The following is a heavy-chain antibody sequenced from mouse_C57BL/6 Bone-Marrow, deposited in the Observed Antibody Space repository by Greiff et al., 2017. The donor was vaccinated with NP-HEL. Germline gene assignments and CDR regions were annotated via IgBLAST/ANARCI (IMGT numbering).Heavy chain of an antibody. V-gene: IGHV5-16*01. J-gene: IGHJ3*01. D-gene: IGHD2-12*01. Sequence: EVQVVESEGGLVQPGSSIKLSCTASGFTFSDYYMAWVRQVPEKGLEWVANINYDGSSTYYLDSLKSRFIISRDNAKNILYLQMSSLKSEDTATYYCARDYEGFAYWGQGTLVTVSA. CDR3: ARDYEGFAY. CDR1: GFTFSDYY. CDR2: INYDGSST.